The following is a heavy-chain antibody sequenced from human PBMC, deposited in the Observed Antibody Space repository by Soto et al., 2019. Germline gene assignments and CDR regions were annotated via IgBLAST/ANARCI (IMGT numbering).Heavy chain of an antibody. Sequence: QVQLVESGGGVVQPGRSLRLSCAASGFTFSSYAMHWVRQAPGKGLEWVAVISYDGSNKYYADSVKGRFTISRDNSKNTLYLQMNSLRAEDTAVYYCARDRSGFVAAAGTLVDYWGQGTLVTVSS. CDR3: ARDRSGFVAAAGTLVDY. V-gene: IGHV3-30-3*01. J-gene: IGHJ4*02. D-gene: IGHD6-13*01. CDR2: ISYDGSNK. CDR1: GFTFSSYA.